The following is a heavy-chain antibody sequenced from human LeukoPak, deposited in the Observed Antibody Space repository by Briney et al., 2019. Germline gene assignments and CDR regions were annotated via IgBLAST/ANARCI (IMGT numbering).Heavy chain of an antibody. Sequence: SVKVSCKASGGTFSSYAISWVRQAPGQGLEWMGRIIPILGIANYAQKFQGRVTITADKSTSTAYMELSSLRSEDTAVYYCARVLGGYSGYDYLGYWGQGTLVTVSS. CDR1: GGTFSSYA. CDR2: IIPILGIA. CDR3: ARVLGGYSGYDYLGY. V-gene: IGHV1-69*04. J-gene: IGHJ4*02. D-gene: IGHD5-12*01.